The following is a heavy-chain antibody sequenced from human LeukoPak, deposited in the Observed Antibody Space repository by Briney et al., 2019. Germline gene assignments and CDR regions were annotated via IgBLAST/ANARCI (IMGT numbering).Heavy chain of an antibody. J-gene: IGHJ4*02. CDR2: IKPDGSEK. CDR1: DFSFSNYW. CDR3: ARDHFPDLELPIEVQSDY. D-gene: IGHD1-7*01. Sequence: PGGSLRLSCAASDFSFSNYWMTWLRQAPGKGLEWVATIKPDGSEKYYVDSVKGRFTVSRDNAKNSLYLQMNSMRAEDTAVYYCARDHFPDLELPIEVQSDYWGQGTLVTVSS. V-gene: IGHV3-7*01.